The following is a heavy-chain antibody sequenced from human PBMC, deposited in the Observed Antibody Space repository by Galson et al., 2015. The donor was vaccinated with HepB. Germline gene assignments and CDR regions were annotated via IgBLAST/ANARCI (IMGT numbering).Heavy chain of an antibody. CDR3: ARKRGKGGDFWSAFDS. J-gene: IGHJ5*01. CDR1: GFTFSNYT. Sequence: SLRLSCTASGFTFSNYTMNWVRQAPGQGLEWVSCISSNTSYTSYADSVTGRFTISRDNAKNSLYLQMNSLRAEDTAVYYCARKRGKGGDFWSAFDSWGQGTLVTVSS. D-gene: IGHD3-3*01. CDR2: ISSNTSYT. V-gene: IGHV3-21*01.